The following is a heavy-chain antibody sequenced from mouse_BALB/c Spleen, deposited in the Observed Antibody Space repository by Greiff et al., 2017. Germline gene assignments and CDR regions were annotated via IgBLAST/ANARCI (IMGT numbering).Heavy chain of an antibody. CDR2: IYPGGGYT. V-gene: IGHV1-63*02. D-gene: IGHD2-12*01. CDR3: ARLIYYSYEKTVYYAMDY. J-gene: IGHJ4*01. Sequence: QVQLQQSGAELVRPGTSVKISCKASGYTFTNYWLGWVKQRPGHGLEWIGDIYPGGGYTNYNEKFKGKAALTADTSSSTAYMQLSSLTSEDSAVYFCARLIYYSYEKTVYYAMDYWGQGTSVTVSS. CDR1: GYTFTNYW.